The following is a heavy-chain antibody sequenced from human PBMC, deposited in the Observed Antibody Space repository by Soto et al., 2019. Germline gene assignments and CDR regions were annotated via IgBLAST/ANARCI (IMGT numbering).Heavy chain of an antibody. Sequence: ASVEVSCKTSGLMFTSSAVQWVRQARGQRLEWIGWLVVGSGNTHYAQHFQERVTLTRDMSTGTAYMELSSLRSEDTAVYYCAAVPVLRFLKWLPAYFDYWGQGTLVTVSS. CDR2: LVVGSGNT. J-gene: IGHJ4*02. CDR1: GLMFTSSA. CDR3: AAVPVLRFLKWLPAYFDY. V-gene: IGHV1-58*01. D-gene: IGHD3-3*01.